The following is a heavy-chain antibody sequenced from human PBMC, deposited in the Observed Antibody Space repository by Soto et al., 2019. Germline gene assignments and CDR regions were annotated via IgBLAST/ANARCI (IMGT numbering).Heavy chain of an antibody. Sequence: SETLSLTCTVSGGSISGSPYHWGWIRQPPGKGLEWIGSIDDSGKVYYNPSLTGRATLLVDTSKNRFSLNLNSVTAAGTAVYYCAIPPPIEVAGPDYWGQGTLVTVSS. V-gene: IGHV4-39*02. D-gene: IGHD6-19*01. CDR3: AIPPPIEVAGPDY. J-gene: IGHJ4*02. CDR1: GGSISGSPYH. CDR2: IDDSGKV.